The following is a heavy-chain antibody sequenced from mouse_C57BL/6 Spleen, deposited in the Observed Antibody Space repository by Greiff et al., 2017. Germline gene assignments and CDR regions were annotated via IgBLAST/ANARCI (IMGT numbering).Heavy chain of an antibody. CDR1: GYAFSSYW. Sequence: QVQLQQSGAELVKPGASVKISCKASGYAFSSYWMNWVKQRPGQGLEWIGQIYPGDGDTNYNGKFKGKATLTADKSSSTAYMQLSSLTSEDSAVYFCARSYYYGSSYDDYWGQGTTLTVSS. CDR3: ARSYYYGSSYDDY. CDR2: IYPGDGDT. J-gene: IGHJ2*01. D-gene: IGHD1-1*01. V-gene: IGHV1-80*01.